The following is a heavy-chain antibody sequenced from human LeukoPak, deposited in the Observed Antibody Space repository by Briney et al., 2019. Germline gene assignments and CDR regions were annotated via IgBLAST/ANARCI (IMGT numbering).Heavy chain of an antibody. D-gene: IGHD2-21*01. V-gene: IGHV3-33*01. CDR2: TWYDGRNN. CDR1: GFTFGSYG. CDR3: AREVAPLYFHYGMDV. J-gene: IGHJ6*01. Sequence: GGSLRLSCAASGFTFGSYGMDWVRPAPGKWLDWVTVTWYDGRNNYYAASVKGRFTISRDDSKTTVYLLMNSLRAEDTAVYYCAREVAPLYFHYGMDVWGEGTTVTVSS.